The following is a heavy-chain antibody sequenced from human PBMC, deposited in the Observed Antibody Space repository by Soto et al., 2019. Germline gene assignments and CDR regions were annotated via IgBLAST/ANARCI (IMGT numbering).Heavy chain of an antibody. J-gene: IGHJ5*01. CDR2: IFYSGST. V-gene: IGHV4-59*01. CDR3: ASMIGDPVLSFDS. Sequence: QVQLQESGPGLVKPSETLSLTCTVSGGSISSYYWSWIRQPPGKGLEWIGFIFYSGSTSYNPSLKSRVNISIDTSEYQFSLKLNSVTAAEKAVYYCASMIGDPVLSFDSWGQGTLVAVSS. CDR1: GGSISSYY. D-gene: IGHD3-10*02.